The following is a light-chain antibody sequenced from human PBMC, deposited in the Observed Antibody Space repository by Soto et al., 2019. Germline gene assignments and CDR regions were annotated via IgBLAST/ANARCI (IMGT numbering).Light chain of an antibody. CDR1: KCISSY. J-gene: IGKJ4*02. Sequence: EIVLTQSPAPLSLSPGVRATLSCRASKCISSYLSWYQQKPVQAPRLLIYDTSHRATGIPARFSGSGTGTDFTLTISSLEPEDFAVYYCQQRSNLPPVFGGGTKVEIK. CDR2: DTS. CDR3: QQRSNLPPV. V-gene: IGKV3-11*01.